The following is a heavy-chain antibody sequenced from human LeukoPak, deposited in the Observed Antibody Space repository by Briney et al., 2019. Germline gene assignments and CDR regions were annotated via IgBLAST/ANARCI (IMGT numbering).Heavy chain of an antibody. CDR2: ISGSGGST. Sequence: SGGSLRLSCTASGFTFSTYAMSWVRQAPGKGLEWVSGISGSGGSTYYADSVKGRFTISRDNSKNTLYLQMNSLRAEDTAVYYCAKDRWLQLFRLYFDYWGQGILVTVSS. D-gene: IGHD5-24*01. CDR3: AKDRWLQLFRLYFDY. CDR1: GFTFSTYA. J-gene: IGHJ4*02. V-gene: IGHV3-23*01.